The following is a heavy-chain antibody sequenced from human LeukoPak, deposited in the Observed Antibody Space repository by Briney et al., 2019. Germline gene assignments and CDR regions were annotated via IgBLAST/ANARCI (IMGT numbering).Heavy chain of an antibody. Sequence: SETLSLTCAVSGGSISSSNWWSVGRPPPERVVEWSGVIYHSGSTNYNPSLKSRVTISVDTSKNQFSLKLSSLTAEDTAVYYCARDRANYDILTGYRRHAFDIWGQGTMGTVSS. CDR1: GGSISSSNW. D-gene: IGHD3-9*01. CDR3: ARDRANYDILTGYRRHAFDI. V-gene: IGHV4-4*02. J-gene: IGHJ3*02. CDR2: IYHSGST.